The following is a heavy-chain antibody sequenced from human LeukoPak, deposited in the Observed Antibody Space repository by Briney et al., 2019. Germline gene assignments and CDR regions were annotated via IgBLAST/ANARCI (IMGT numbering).Heavy chain of an antibody. CDR2: LNSDGSST. J-gene: IGHJ6*03. Sequence: GGSLRLSCAASGFSFSSYWMHWVRQAPGKGLVWVSRLNSDGSSTSYADSVKGRFTISRDNAKNTLYLQMNSLRAEDTAVYYCARGQAQQWLVSPWNYYYMDVWGKGTTVTISS. CDR1: GFSFSSYW. D-gene: IGHD6-19*01. CDR3: ARGQAQQWLVSPWNYYYMDV. V-gene: IGHV3-74*01.